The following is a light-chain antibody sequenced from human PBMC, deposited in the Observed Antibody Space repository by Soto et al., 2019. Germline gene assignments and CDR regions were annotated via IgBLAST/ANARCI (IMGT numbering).Light chain of an antibody. CDR3: QQYGGSSWT. CDR2: GAS. J-gene: IGKJ1*01. CDR1: QSVSSDY. V-gene: IGKV3-20*01. Sequence: EIVLTQSPGTLSLSPGERATRSCRASQSVSSDYLAWYQQKPGQAPRLLIYGASSRATGIPDRFSGSGSGTDFTLTISRLEPEDFAVYYCQQYGGSSWTFGQGTKLEIK.